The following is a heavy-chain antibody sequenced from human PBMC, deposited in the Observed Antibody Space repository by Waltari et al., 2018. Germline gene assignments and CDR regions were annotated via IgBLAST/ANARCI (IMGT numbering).Heavy chain of an antibody. Sequence: SGGTFSSYAISWVRQAPGQGLEWMGGIIPIFGTANYAQKFQGRVTITTDESTSTAYMELSSLRSEDTAVYYCARVKGLRWYFDYWGQGTLVTVSS. V-gene: IGHV1-69*05. D-gene: IGHD5-12*01. CDR2: IIPIFGTA. CDR3: ARVKGLRWYFDY. CDR1: GGTFSSYA. J-gene: IGHJ4*02.